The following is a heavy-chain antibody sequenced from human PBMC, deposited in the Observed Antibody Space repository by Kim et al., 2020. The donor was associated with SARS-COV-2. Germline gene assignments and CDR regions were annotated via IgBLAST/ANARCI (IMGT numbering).Heavy chain of an antibody. V-gene: IGHV3-21*01. J-gene: IGHJ4*02. CDR3: ARDDTAMVRSLFDY. D-gene: IGHD5-18*01. CDR2: ISSSSSYI. Sequence: GGSLRLSCAASGFTFSTYSMNWVRQAPGKGLEWVSSISSSSSYIYYADSVKGRFTISRDNAKNSLYLQMNSLRAEDTAVYYCARDDTAMVRSLFDYGGQGTLVTVSS. CDR1: GFTFSTYS.